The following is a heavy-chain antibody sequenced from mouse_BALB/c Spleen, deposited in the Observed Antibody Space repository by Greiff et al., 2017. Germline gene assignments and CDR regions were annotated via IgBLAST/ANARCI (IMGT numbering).Heavy chain of an antibody. V-gene: IGHV14-4*02. CDR2: IDPENGDT. CDR3: NGYGNYFYAMDY. Sequence: EVKLVESGAELVRSGASVKLSCTASGFNIKDYYMHWVKQRPEQGLEWIGWIDPENGDTEYAPKFQGKATMTADTSSNTAYLQLSSLTSEDTAVYYCNGYGNYFYAMDYWGQGTSVTVSS. J-gene: IGHJ4*01. CDR1: GFNIKDYY. D-gene: IGHD2-10*02.